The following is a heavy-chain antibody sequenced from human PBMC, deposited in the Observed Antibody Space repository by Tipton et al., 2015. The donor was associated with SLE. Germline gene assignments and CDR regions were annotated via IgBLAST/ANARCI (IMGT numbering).Heavy chain of an antibody. V-gene: IGHV4-39*01. CDR1: GGSISSSSYY. J-gene: IGHJ4*02. Sequence: TLSLTCTVSGGSISSSSYYWGWIRQPPGKGLEWIGSIYYSGSTYYNPSLKSRVTISVDTSKNQFSLKLSSVTAADTAVYYCARASTSCGYFDYWGQGTLVTVSS. CDR2: IYYSGST. D-gene: IGHD2-21*01. CDR3: ARASTSCGYFDY.